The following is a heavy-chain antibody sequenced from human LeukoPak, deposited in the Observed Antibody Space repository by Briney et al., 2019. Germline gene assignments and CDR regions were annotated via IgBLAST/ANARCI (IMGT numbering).Heavy chain of an antibody. CDR3: ARMNVDIVATGYYYYMDV. J-gene: IGHJ6*03. Sequence: GASVKVSCKASGYTFGSYGISWVRQAPGQGLEWMGWISAYNGNTNYAQKFQDRVTMTTDTSTSTAYMELRSLRSDDTAVYYCARMNVDIVATGYYYYMDVWGKGTTVTISS. V-gene: IGHV1-18*01. CDR2: ISAYNGNT. D-gene: IGHD5-12*01. CDR1: GYTFGSYG.